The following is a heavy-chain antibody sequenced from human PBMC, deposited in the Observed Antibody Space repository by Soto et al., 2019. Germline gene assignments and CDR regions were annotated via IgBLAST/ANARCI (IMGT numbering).Heavy chain of an antibody. J-gene: IGHJ4*02. D-gene: IGHD3-3*01. CDR3: ARAINFDFWSDSESGYYFDY. Sequence: SETLSLTCTVSGGSVSSGSYYWSWIRQPPGKGLEWIAYMSYSGTTNYNPSLKSRVSVSVDTSKNQFSLKLSSLTAADTAVYYCARAINFDFWSDSESGYYFDYWGQGTLVTVSS. CDR2: MSYSGTT. V-gene: IGHV4-61*01. CDR1: GGSVSSGSYY.